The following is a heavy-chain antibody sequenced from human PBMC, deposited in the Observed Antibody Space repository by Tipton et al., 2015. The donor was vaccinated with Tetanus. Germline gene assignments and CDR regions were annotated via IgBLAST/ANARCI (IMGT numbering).Heavy chain of an antibody. Sequence: TLSLTCAVYGGSFSGYYWSWIRQSPGKGLEWIGEISHSGSTNYIPSLKSRVTISVDTSKNHFSLKLSSVTAADTAVYYCARGQWWSRGGGLDVWGQGTVVTVSS. J-gene: IGHJ3*01. V-gene: IGHV4-34*01. CDR2: ISHSGST. CDR1: GGSFSGYY. D-gene: IGHD2-15*01. CDR3: ARGQWWSRGGGLDV.